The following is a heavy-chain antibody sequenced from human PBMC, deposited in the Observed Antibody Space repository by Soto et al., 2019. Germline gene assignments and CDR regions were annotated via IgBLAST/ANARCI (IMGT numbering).Heavy chain of an antibody. J-gene: IGHJ5*02. D-gene: IGHD2-2*01. CDR1: GGTFSSYT. CDR2: IIPILGIA. V-gene: IGHV1-69*02. Sequence: SVKVSCKASGGTFSSYTISWVRQAPGQGLEWMGRIIPILGIANYAQKFQGRVTITADKSTSTAYMELSSLRSEDTAVYYCARNKVPAANENWFDPWGQGTLVTVSS. CDR3: ARNKVPAANENWFDP.